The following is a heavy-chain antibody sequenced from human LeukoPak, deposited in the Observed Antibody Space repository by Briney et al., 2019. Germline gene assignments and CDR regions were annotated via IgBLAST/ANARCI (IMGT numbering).Heavy chain of an antibody. D-gene: IGHD2-15*01. CDR2: IYYSGST. CDR1: GGSISSGGYY. V-gene: IGHV4-31*03. CDR3: ALGYCGGGSCYAREYFQH. J-gene: IGHJ1*01. Sequence: PSETLSLTCTVSGGSISSGGYYWTWIRQHPGQGLEWIGYIYYSGSTYYNPSLKSRVTISVDTSKNQFSLRLSSVTAADTAVYYCALGYCGGGSCYAREYFQHWGQGTLVTVSS.